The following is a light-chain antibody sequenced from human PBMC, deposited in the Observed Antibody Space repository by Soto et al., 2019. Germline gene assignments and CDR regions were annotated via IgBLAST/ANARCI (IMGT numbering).Light chain of an antibody. CDR2: EDT. CDR1: SNTVENYTL. V-gene: IGLV2-23*01. J-gene: IGLJ3*02. CDR3: SSYAAGSPSVL. Sequence: QSALTQPASVAGSPGQSITISCTGISNTVENYTLVSWYQQYPGEAPNLIIYEDTKRPSGVSDRFSGFKSGNTASLTISGLQRDDESDYYCSSYAAGSPSVLFGGGTKLTVL.